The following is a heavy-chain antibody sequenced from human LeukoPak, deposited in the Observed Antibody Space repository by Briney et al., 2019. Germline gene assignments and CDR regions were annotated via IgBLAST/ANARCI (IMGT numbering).Heavy chain of an antibody. Sequence: GGSLRLSCAASGFALSSHWMTWVRQVPGRGPEWVANVNRDGSETYYLDSVKGRFTISKDNAKNSLYLQMNSLRVEDTAVYYCTSWGDTTAEYFQHWGQGTLVTVSS. J-gene: IGHJ1*01. V-gene: IGHV3-7*01. D-gene: IGHD2-21*02. CDR2: VNRDGSET. CDR3: TSWGDTTAEYFQH. CDR1: GFALSSHW.